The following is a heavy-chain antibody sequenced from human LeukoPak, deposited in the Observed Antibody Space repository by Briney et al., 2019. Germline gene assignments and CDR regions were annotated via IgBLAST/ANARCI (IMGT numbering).Heavy chain of an antibody. CDR1: GGSISSGGYS. Sequence: ESSQTLSLTCAVSGGSISSGGYSWSWIRQPPGKGLEWIGYIYHSGSTYYNPSLKSRVTISVDRSGNQFFLKLSSVTAADTAVYYCARVATTYYFDYWGQETLVTVSS. D-gene: IGHD5-12*01. J-gene: IGHJ4*02. V-gene: IGHV4-30-2*01. CDR3: ARVATTYYFDY. CDR2: IYHSGST.